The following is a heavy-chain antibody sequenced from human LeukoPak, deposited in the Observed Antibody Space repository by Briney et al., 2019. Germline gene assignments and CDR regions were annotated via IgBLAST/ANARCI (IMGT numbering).Heavy chain of an antibody. D-gene: IGHD6-19*01. CDR2: IYYSGST. V-gene: IGHV4-61*01. Sequence: PSETLSLTCTVSGGSISSSYYYWSWIRQPPGKGLEWIGYIYYSGSTNYNPSLKSRVTISVDTSKNQFSLKLSSVTAADTAVYYCARVKAVAGTFWFDPWGQGTLVTVSS. CDR1: GGSISSSYYY. CDR3: ARVKAVAGTFWFDP. J-gene: IGHJ5*02.